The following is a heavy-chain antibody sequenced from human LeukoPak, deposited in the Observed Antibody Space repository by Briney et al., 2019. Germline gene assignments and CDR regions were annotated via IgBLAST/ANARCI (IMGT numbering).Heavy chain of an antibody. Sequence: GGSLRLSCAASGFTFSSYGMSWVRQAPGKGLEWVSAISGSGGSTYYADSVKGRFTISRDNSKNTLYLKKNSLRCEDTAVYYCAKGGRRRALSWFDPWGQGTLVTVSS. CDR2: ISGSGGST. D-gene: IGHD3-10*01. CDR3: AKGGRRRALSWFDP. CDR1: GFTFSSYG. J-gene: IGHJ5*02. V-gene: IGHV3-23*01.